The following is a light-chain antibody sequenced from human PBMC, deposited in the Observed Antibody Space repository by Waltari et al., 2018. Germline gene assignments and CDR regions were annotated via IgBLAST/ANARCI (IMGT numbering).Light chain of an antibody. V-gene: IGKV1-27*01. J-gene: IGKJ1*01. CDR1: QGINKE. Sequence: DIQMTQSPSSLSASVGDSVTVTCRASQGINKELSWYQQKPGKAPTLLIYGASTLQTGVSSRFSGSGSGTEFTLSITSLQPEDVGTYYCQHDYNPPWTFGQGTKVEIK. CDR2: GAS. CDR3: QHDYNPPWT.